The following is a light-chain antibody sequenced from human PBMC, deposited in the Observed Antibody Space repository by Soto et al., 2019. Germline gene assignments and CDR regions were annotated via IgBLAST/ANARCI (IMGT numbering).Light chain of an antibody. Sequence: DIQMTQSPSYMSVSVGDRITITCQASQDISNFLNWYQQKPGKAPKVLIYDASTLETGVPSRFSGGGSGTDFTFSISSLQPEDIATYYCQQYDSLPITFGQGTRLEI. CDR1: QDISNF. V-gene: IGKV1-33*01. CDR2: DAS. CDR3: QQYDSLPIT. J-gene: IGKJ5*01.